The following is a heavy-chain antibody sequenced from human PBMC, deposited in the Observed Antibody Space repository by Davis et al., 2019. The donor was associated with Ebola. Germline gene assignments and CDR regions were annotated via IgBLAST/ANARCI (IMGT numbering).Heavy chain of an antibody. V-gene: IGHV3-23*01. CDR2: ISGSGGST. CDR3: ANGDYYDSSGYGRLDY. CDR1: GFTFSSYA. Sequence: GESLKISCAASGFTFSSYAMSWVRQAPGKGLEWVSAISGSGGSTYYADSVKGRFTISRDNSKNTLYLQMNSLRAEDTAVYYCANGDYYDSSGYGRLDYWGQGTLVTVSS. D-gene: IGHD3-22*01. J-gene: IGHJ4*02.